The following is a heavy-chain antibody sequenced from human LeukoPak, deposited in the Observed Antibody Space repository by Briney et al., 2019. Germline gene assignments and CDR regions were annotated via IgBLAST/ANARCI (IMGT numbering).Heavy chain of an antibody. V-gene: IGHV3-30*18. CDR1: GFTFSNYG. Sequence: GGSLRLSCAASGFTFSNYGMHWVRQAPGKGLEWVTLISYDGSNKYYADFVKGRFTISRDNSKNTLYLQMSSLRAEDTALYYCAKGHDSPVLPDYWGQGTLVTVSS. D-gene: IGHD5-12*01. CDR3: AKGHDSPVLPDY. J-gene: IGHJ4*02. CDR2: ISYDGSNK.